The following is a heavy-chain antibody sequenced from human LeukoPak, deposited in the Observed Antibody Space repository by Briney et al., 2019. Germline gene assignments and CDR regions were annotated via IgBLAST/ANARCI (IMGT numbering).Heavy chain of an antibody. J-gene: IGHJ2*01. CDR1: GFTFSSYD. D-gene: IGHD2-2*01. Sequence: GGSLRLSCAASGFTFSSYDMHWVRQAAGKGLEWISTIGTADDTYYLASVEGRFTISRENAKNSLYLQMSSLRAGDTAMYYCARERLGATKRVVNYDLDLWGRGTLVTVSS. V-gene: IGHV3-13*01. CDR3: ARERLGATKRVVNYDLDL. CDR2: IGTADDT.